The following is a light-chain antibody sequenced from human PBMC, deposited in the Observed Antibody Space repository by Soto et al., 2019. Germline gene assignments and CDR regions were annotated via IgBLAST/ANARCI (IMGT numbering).Light chain of an antibody. Sequence: IQMTQSPSSLSASVGDRVSITCRASQALSDYLAWFQQKPGKAPKSLIYRASTLQGGVPSRFRGSGSGTYFTLTINRLQPEDFATYYCQQVHSWPRTFGGGTRVEIK. CDR3: QQVHSWPRT. V-gene: IGKV1-16*01. CDR2: RAS. J-gene: IGKJ4*01. CDR1: QALSDY.